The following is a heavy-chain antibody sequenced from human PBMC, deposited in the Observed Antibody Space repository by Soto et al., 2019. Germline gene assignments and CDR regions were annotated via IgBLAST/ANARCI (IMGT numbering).Heavy chain of an antibody. CDR2: IYYDGTSK. D-gene: IGHD3-22*01. Sequence: GSLRLSCAASGFIFNNYGMHWVRQAPGKGLEWVALIYYDGTSKYYADSVKGRFTISRDNSRDTLYLQVNSLRAEDTAVYHCARGYSSGYSAFDYWGQGAPVTVSS. V-gene: IGHV3-33*01. CDR1: GFIFNNYG. J-gene: IGHJ4*02. CDR3: ARGYSSGYSAFDY.